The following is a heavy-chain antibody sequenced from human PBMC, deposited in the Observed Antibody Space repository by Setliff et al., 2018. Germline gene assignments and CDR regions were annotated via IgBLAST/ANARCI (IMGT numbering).Heavy chain of an antibody. CDR2: INTNTGNP. V-gene: IGHV7-4-1*02. Sequence: ASVKVSCKASGYTFRSYGINWVRQAPGQGLEWMGWINTNTGNPTYAQGFTGRFVFSLDTSVTTAYLQISSLKAQDSAVYYCERGGDIITIFGVVTPDYYYYMDVWGTGTTVTVSS. D-gene: IGHD3-3*01. CDR3: ERGGDIITIFGVVTPDYYYYMDV. J-gene: IGHJ6*03. CDR1: GYTFRSYG.